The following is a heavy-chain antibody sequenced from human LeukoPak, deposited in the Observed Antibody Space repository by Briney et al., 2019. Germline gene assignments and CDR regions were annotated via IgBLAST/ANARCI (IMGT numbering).Heavy chain of an antibody. J-gene: IGHJ4*02. Sequence: GGSLRLPCAASGFIVSGDFMSWVRQAPGKGLEWFSVIYSDGSTYYADSVKGRFTISRDNSKNTLDLQMTGLRAEDTAVYYCARERGRGRDSPWFDYWGQGTLVTVSS. D-gene: IGHD1-26*01. V-gene: IGHV3-53*01. CDR1: GFIVSGDF. CDR2: IYSDGST. CDR3: ARERGRGRDSPWFDY.